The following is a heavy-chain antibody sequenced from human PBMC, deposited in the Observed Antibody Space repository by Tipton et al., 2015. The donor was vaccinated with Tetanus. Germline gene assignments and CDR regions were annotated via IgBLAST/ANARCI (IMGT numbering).Heavy chain of an antibody. CDR3: AREPVRRSDY. CDR2: VSYSGRT. V-gene: IGHV4-61*08. CDR1: GGSVRSGDYS. J-gene: IGHJ4*02. Sequence: LRLSCTVSGGSVRSGDYSWNWIRQPPGKGLEWLAYVSYSGRTNSNYSLKSRITISQDTSKNQFSLRLTSVTAADTAVYFCAREPVRRSDYWGQGTLVTVSS.